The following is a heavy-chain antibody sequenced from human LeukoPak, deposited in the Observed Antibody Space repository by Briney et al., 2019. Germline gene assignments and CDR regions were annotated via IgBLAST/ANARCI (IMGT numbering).Heavy chain of an antibody. CDR1: GSSIGSGSY. D-gene: IGHD1-1*01. CDR3: ARDYADHGTSIDY. J-gene: IGHJ4*02. V-gene: IGHV4-38-2*02. CDR2: IYHSGTA. Sequence: SETLSLTCTVSGSSIGSGSYWAWIRQLPGKRLEWIGNIYHSGTAYYNPSLKSRVTISVDKSKNQFSLQLTSVTAADTAVYFCARDYADHGTSIDYWGQGTLVIVSS.